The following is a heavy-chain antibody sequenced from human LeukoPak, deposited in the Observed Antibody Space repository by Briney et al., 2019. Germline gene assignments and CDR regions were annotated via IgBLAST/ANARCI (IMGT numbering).Heavy chain of an antibody. D-gene: IGHD6-6*01. V-gene: IGHV3-30*04. J-gene: IGHJ4*02. CDR3: ARADSSYLSLDY. Sequence: GGSLRLSCAASGFTFSSYGMHWVRQAPGKGLEWVAVISYDGSNKYYADSVKGRFTISRDNSKNTLYLQMNSLRAEDTAVYYCARADSSYLSLDYWGQGTLVTVSS. CDR2: ISYDGSNK. CDR1: GFTFSSYG.